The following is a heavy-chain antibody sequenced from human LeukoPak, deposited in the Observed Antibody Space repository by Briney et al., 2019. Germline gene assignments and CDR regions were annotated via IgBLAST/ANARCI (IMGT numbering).Heavy chain of an antibody. J-gene: IGHJ6*03. Sequence: HPGGSLRLSCAASGFTFSSYAMSWVRQAPRKGLEGVAAISGSCGSTYYADYVQGLFTISRDNAKNTLYLQMHSLRAEDTAVYYFAKKDIVVVPAAIGAYYYYYMDVWGKGTTVTVSS. D-gene: IGHD2-2*02. CDR3: AKKDIVVVPAAIGAYYYYYMDV. CDR1: GFTFSSYA. V-gene: IGHV3-23*01. CDR2: ISGSCGST.